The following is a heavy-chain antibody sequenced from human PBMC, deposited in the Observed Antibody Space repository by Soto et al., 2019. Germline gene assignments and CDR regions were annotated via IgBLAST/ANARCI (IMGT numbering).Heavy chain of an antibody. V-gene: IGHV3-33*01. CDR1: GFTFSSYG. CDR2: IWYDGSNK. D-gene: IGHD3-22*01. J-gene: IGHJ3*02. CDR3: ARDGEGVINAFDI. Sequence: QVQLVESGGGVVQPGRSLRLSCAASGFTFSSYGMHWVRQAPGKGLEWVAVIWYDGSNKYYADSVKGRFTISRDNSKNTLYLQMNSLRAEDTAVYYCARDGEGVINAFDIWGQGTMVTVSS.